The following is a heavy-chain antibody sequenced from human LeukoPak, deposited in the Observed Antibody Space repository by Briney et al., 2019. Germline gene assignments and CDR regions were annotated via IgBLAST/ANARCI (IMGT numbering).Heavy chain of an antibody. Sequence: PGRSLRLSCVASEFTFSNYAMHWVRQAPGKGLEWVAAISYDGNNEYYADPVKGRFTISRDSSQNTLYLHMNSLRAEDTAVYYCARCPAAIQSFDYWGQGTLVIVSS. D-gene: IGHD2-2*01. CDR2: ISYDGNNE. J-gene: IGHJ4*02. V-gene: IGHV3-30*01. CDR3: ARCPAAIQSFDY. CDR1: EFTFSNYA.